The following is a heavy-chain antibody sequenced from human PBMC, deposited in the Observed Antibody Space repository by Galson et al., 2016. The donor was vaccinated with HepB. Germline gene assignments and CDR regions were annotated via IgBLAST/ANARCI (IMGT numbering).Heavy chain of an antibody. D-gene: IGHD1-26*01. CDR2: SDISGAT. V-gene: IGHV3-23*01. CDR3: AKNRQSYVPGDS. J-gene: IGHJ4*02. Sequence: SLRLSCAVSGSGFRAYGMSWVRQAPGKGLEWVSASDISGATYYADSVEGRFTISRDYSKNTLFLQMDFLRPEDTAVYYCAKNRQSYVPGDSWGQGTLVTVSS. CDR1: GSGFRAYG.